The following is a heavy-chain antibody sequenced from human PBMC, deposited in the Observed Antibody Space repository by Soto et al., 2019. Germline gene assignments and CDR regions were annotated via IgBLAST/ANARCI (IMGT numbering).Heavy chain of an antibody. V-gene: IGHV3-33*01. Sequence: GASVKVSCKASGYTFTSYGMHWVRQAPGKGLEWVAVIWYDGSNKYYADSVKGRFTTSRDNSKNTLYLQMNSLRAEDTAVYYCAREGAPAAGYYYYGMDVWGQGTTVTVSS. CDR3: AREGAPAAGYYYYGMDV. CDR1: GYTFTSYG. D-gene: IGHD2-15*01. CDR2: IWYDGSNK. J-gene: IGHJ6*02.